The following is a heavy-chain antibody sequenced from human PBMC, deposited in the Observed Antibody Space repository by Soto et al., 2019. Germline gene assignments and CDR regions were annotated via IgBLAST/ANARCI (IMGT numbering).Heavy chain of an antibody. Sequence: GGSLRLSCAPSGFTFSSYSMNWVRQAPGKGLEWVSYISSSSSTIYYADSVKGRFTISRDNSKNTLYLQMNSLRAEDTAVYYCARVPPVSPTWFDPWGQGTLVTVSS. V-gene: IGHV3-48*01. CDR3: ARVPPVSPTWFDP. CDR2: ISSSSSTI. J-gene: IGHJ5*02. CDR1: GFTFSSYS.